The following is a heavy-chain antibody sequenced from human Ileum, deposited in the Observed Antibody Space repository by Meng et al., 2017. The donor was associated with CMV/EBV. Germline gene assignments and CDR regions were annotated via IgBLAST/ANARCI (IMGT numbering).Heavy chain of an antibody. CDR3: ARSRGIVVVPAAIGGWFDP. Sequence: FTSYGISWVRPAPGQGLEWMGWISAYNGNTNYAQKLQGRVTMTTDTSTSTAYMELRSLRSDDTAVYYCARSRGIVVVPAAIGGWFDPWGQGTLVTVSS. D-gene: IGHD2-2*02. CDR1: FTSYG. CDR2: ISAYNGNT. J-gene: IGHJ5*02. V-gene: IGHV1-18*01.